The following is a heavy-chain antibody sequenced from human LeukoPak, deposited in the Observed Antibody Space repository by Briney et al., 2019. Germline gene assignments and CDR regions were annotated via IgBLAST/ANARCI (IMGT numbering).Heavy chain of an antibody. CDR2: INPSGGST. J-gene: IGHJ6*02. CDR1: GYTFTSYY. V-gene: IGHV1-46*01. CDR3: AKAGYCTNGVCYEYYYGMDV. Sequence: GASVKVSCKASGYTFTSYYLHWVRQAPGQGLEWMGIINPSGGSTSYAQKFQGRVTMTRDTSTSTVYMELSSLRSEDTAVYYCAKAGYCTNGVCYEYYYGMDVWGQGTTVTVSS. D-gene: IGHD2-8*01.